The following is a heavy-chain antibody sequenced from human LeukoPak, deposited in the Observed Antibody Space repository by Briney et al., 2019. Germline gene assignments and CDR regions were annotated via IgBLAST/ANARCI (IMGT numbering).Heavy chain of an antibody. J-gene: IGHJ4*02. V-gene: IGHV3-21*01. CDR2: ISSSSSYI. CDR3: ATLGY. CDR1: GFTFYNAW. D-gene: IGHD3-16*01. Sequence: GSLRLSCAASGFTFYNAWMSWVRQAPGKGLEWVSSISSSSSYIYYADSVKGRFTISRDNAKNSLYLQMNSLRAEDTAVYYCATLGYWGQGTLVTVSS.